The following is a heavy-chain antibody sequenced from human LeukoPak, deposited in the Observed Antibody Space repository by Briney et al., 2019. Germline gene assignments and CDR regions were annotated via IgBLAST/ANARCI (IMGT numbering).Heavy chain of an antibody. V-gene: IGHV4-34*01. CDR3: ARGGRARLDY. D-gene: IGHD1-26*01. CDR1: GGSFSGYY. J-gene: IGHJ4*02. Sequence: SETLSLTCADYGGSFSGYYWSWIRQPPGKGLEWIGEINHSGSTNYNPSLKSRVTISVDTSKNQFSLKLSSVTAADTAVYYCARGGRARLDYWGQGTLVTVSS. CDR2: INHSGST.